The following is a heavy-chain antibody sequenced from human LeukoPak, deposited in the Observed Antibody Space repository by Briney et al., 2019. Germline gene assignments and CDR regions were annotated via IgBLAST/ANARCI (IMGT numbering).Heavy chain of an antibody. Sequence: GGSLRLSCAASGVTFSNYAIQWGRQAPGKGLGWGAVISYDGSNKYYADSVKGRFTISRDNSKNTLYLQMNSLRAEDTAVYYCARATDYYDSSGPWGYFDYWGQGTLVTVSS. J-gene: IGHJ4*02. V-gene: IGHV3-30-3*01. CDR2: ISYDGSNK. D-gene: IGHD3-22*01. CDR1: GVTFSNYA. CDR3: ARATDYYDSSGPWGYFDY.